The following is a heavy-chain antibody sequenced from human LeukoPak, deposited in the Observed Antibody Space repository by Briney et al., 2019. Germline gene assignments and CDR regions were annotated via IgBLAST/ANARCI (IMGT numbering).Heavy chain of an antibody. D-gene: IGHD2-2*01. CDR3: AREYCTSTTCSYYFDY. Sequence: ASVKVSCKASGYTVTGYYMHWVRQAPGQGLEWMGRINPNSGGTNYAQKFQGRVTMTRDTSTSTAYMELSRLRSDDTAVYYCAREYCTSTTCSYYFDYWGQGTLVTVSS. J-gene: IGHJ4*02. V-gene: IGHV1-2*06. CDR1: GYTVTGYY. CDR2: INPNSGGT.